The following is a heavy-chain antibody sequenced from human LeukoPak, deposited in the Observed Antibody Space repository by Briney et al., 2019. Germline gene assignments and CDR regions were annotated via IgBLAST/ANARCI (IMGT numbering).Heavy chain of an antibody. Sequence: PSETLSLTCTVSGGSISSSSYYWGWICQPPGKGLEWIGSIYYSGSTYYNPSLKSRVTISVDTSKNQFSLKLSSVTAADTAVYYCARHSDSSDYSPFQHWGQGTLVTVSS. D-gene: IGHD3-22*01. CDR1: GGSISSSSYY. V-gene: IGHV4-39*01. CDR3: ARHSDSSDYSPFQH. J-gene: IGHJ1*01. CDR2: IYYSGST.